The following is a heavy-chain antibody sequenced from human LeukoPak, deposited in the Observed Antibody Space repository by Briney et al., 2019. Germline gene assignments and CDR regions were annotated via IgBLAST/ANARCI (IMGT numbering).Heavy chain of an antibody. V-gene: IGHV4-59*01. J-gene: IGHJ3*02. Sequence: PSETQSLTCTVSGGSISTYYWSWIRQPPGKGLEWIAYIDYRGSTTYNPSLRSRVTISVDTSRNQFSLKLSSVTAADTAVYYCARSRSGYSYDHAAFEIWGQGTMVTVSS. CDR1: GGSISTYY. CDR3: ARSRSGYSYDHAAFEI. CDR2: IDYRGST. D-gene: IGHD5-18*01.